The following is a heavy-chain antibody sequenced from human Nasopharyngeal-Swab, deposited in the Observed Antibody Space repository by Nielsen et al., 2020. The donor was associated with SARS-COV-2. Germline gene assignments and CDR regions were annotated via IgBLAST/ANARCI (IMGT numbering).Heavy chain of an antibody. J-gene: IGHJ5*02. D-gene: IGHD3-10*01. CDR1: GGSISSYY. V-gene: IGHV4-59*12. CDR3: ARVRVRGGYWFDP. CDR2: IYYSGST. Sequence: SDTLSLTFTVSGGSISSYYWSWIRQPPGKGLEWIGYIYYSGSTNYNPSLKSRVTISVDTSKNQFSLKLSSVTAADTAVYYCARVRVRGGYWFDPWGQGTLVTVSS.